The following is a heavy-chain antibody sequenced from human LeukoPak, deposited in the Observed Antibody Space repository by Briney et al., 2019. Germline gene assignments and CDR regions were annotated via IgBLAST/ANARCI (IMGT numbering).Heavy chain of an antibody. CDR2: IYYSGST. Sequence: SETLSLTCTVSGGSISIVSYYWGWIRQPPGKGLEWIGYIYYSGSTNYNPSLKSRVTISVDTSKNQFSLKVRSVTAADTAVYYCAKTYSGSRGWFDPWGQGTLVTVSS. V-gene: IGHV4-39*01. J-gene: IGHJ5*02. D-gene: IGHD1-26*01. CDR1: GGSISIVSYY. CDR3: AKTYSGSRGWFDP.